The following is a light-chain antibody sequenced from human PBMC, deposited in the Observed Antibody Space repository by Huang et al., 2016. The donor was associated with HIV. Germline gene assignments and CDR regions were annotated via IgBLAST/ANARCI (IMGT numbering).Light chain of an antibody. J-gene: IGKJ1*01. CDR2: KIS. V-gene: IGKV1-5*03. CDR3: QYGET. Sequence: DIQMTQSPSTLSAFVGDRLTTTCRASQNISSWLAWYTQKPGKAPRLLIYKISSLESGGPSRFSGSGSGTEFTLTISSLQPDDIGTYYCQYGETFGQGSKVEVK. CDR1: QNISSW.